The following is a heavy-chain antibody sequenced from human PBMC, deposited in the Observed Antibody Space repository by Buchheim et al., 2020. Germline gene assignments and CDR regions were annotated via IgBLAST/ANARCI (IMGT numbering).Heavy chain of an antibody. J-gene: IGHJ4*02. CDR3: AKENDFTSRRDPPAFEY. V-gene: IGHV3-30*18. CDR2: ISYDGSNK. D-gene: IGHD1-1*01. CDR1: GFTFSSYD. Sequence: QVQLAESGGGVVQPGRSLRLSCAASGFTFSSYDMHWVRQVPGKGLEWVAGISYDGSNKNYVESVKGRFTISRDNSRNTVHLQMNSLKRDDTALYYCAKENDFTSRRDPPAFEYWGRGT.